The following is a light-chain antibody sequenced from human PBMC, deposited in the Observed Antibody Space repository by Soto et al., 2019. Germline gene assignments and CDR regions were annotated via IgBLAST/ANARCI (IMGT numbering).Light chain of an antibody. CDR1: QSVSGSY. CDR3: QQYNSASLN. CDR2: AAS. J-gene: IGKJ4*01. Sequence: THSPGTLSFSPWERATLSCRASQSVSGSYLAWYQQKPGKIPNLLIYAASTLQAGVPSRFSGSGSGTDFTLTISSLQPEDVAAYYCQQYNSASLNFGGGTKVDIK. V-gene: IGKV1-27*01.